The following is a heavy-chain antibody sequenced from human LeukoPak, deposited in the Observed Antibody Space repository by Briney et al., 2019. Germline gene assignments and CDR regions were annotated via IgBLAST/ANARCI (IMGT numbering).Heavy chain of an antibody. CDR1: GYSFTSYW. J-gene: IGHJ4*02. V-gene: IGHV5-51*01. CDR2: IDPSDSET. CDR3: ARQTAMGRSGDY. Sequence: GESLKISCKASGYSFTSYWIGWVRQMPGKGLEWMGIIDPSDSETRYTPSFQGQVTISADKSLSTAYLQWNSLKASDTAMYYCARQTAMGRSGDYWGQGTMVTVSS. D-gene: IGHD5-18*01.